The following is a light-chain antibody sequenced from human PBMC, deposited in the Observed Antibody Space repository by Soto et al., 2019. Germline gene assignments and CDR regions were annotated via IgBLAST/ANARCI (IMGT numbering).Light chain of an antibody. CDR3: QQYGSSPPFT. CDR2: GAS. Sequence: EIVLTQSPGTLSLSPGERATLSCRASQSVRSRYLAWYQQKPGQAPRLLIYGASNRATGIPDRFSGSGSGTDLTLTISRLEPEDFAVYFCQQYGSSPPFTFGQGTKVEIK. V-gene: IGKV3-20*01. J-gene: IGKJ2*01. CDR1: QSVRSRY.